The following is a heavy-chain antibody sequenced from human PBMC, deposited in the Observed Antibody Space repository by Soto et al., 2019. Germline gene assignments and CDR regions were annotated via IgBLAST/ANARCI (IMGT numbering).Heavy chain of an antibody. V-gene: IGHV4-59*01. CDR1: GGSISSYY. D-gene: IGHD2-2*01. CDR2: IYYSGST. J-gene: IGHJ4*02. CDR3: ARGSVVPDRWFDY. Sequence: PSETLSLTCTVSGGSISSYYWSWIRQPPGKGLEWIGYIYYSGSTNYNPSLKSRVTISVDTSKNQFSLKLSFVTAADTAVYYCARGSVVPDRWFDYWGQGTLVTVSS.